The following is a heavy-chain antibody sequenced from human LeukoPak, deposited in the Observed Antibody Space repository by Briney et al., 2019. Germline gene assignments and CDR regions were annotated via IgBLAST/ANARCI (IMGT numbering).Heavy chain of an antibody. CDR2: IYYSGST. CDR1: GGSISSYY. J-gene: IGHJ6*02. CDR3: ARSSGYSYRWPYYYYGMDV. Sequence: SETLSLTCTVSGGSISSYYWSWIRQPPGKGLEWIGYIYYSGSTNYNPSLKSRVTISVDTSKSQFSLKLSSVTAADTAVYYCARSSGYSYRWPYYYYGMDVWGQGTTVSVSS. V-gene: IGHV4-59*01. D-gene: IGHD5-18*01.